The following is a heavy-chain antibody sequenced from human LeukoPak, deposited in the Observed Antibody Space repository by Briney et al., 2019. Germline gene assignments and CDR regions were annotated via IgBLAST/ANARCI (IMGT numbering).Heavy chain of an antibody. CDR2: IYHSGST. J-gene: IGHJ6*03. V-gene: IGHV4-4*02. CDR3: ARQVREKGYYGSGSYSPYYYYYMDV. D-gene: IGHD3-10*01. Sequence: PSGTLSLTCAVSGGSISSSNWWSWVRQPPGKGLEWIGEIYHSGSTNYNPSLKSRVTISVDKSKNQFSLKLSSVTAADTAVYYCARQVREKGYYGSGSYSPYYYYYMDVWGKGTTVTVSS. CDR1: GGSISSSNW.